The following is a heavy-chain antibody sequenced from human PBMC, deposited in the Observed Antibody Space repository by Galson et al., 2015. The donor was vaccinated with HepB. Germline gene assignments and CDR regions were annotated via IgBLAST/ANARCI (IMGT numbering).Heavy chain of an antibody. CDR1: GGSISSSSYY. V-gene: IGHV4-39*01. CDR3: ARSQQLATFDY. D-gene: IGHD6-13*01. Sequence: TLSLTCTVSGGSISSSSYYWGWIRQPPGKGLEWIGSIYYSGSTYYNPSLKSRVTISVDTSKNQFSLKLSSVTAADTAVYYCARSQQLATFDYWGQGTLVTVSS. J-gene: IGHJ4*02. CDR2: IYYSGST.